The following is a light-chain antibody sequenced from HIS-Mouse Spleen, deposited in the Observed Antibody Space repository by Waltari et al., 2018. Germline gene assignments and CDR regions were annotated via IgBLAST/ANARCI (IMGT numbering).Light chain of an antibody. CDR2: EGS. V-gene: IGLV2-23*01. J-gene: IGLJ3*02. Sequence: QSALTQPASVSGSPGQSITISCTGTSSDVGRYNLVSWYQQHPGKAPKLMIYEGSKRPSGVSNRFSGSKSGNTASLTISGLQAEDEADYYCCSYAGSSVFGGGTKLTVL. CDR1: SSDVGRYNL. CDR3: CSYAGSSV.